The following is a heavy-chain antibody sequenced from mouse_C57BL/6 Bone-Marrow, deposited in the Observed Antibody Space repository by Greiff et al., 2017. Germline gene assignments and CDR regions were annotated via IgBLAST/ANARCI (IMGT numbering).Heavy chain of an antibody. CDR1: GYTFTSYW. D-gene: IGHD2-4*01. CDR3: ARGGYYDYDGY. V-gene: IGHV1-50*01. CDR2: IDPSASYA. J-gene: IGHJ2*01. Sequence: QVQLQQPGAELVKPGASVKLSCKASGYTFTSYWMQWVKQRPGQGLEWIGEIDPSASYANYNQKFKGKATLTVDTSSSTAYMQLSSLTSEDSAVYYCARGGYYDYDGYWGQGTTLTVSS.